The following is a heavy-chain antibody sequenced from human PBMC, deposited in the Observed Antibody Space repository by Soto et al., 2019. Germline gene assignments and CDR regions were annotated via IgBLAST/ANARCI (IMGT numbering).Heavy chain of an antibody. CDR2: IYYSGST. V-gene: IGHV4-39*01. CDR3: APTYYFGTGSAY. D-gene: IGHD3-10*01. Sequence: QLQLQESGPGLVKPSETLSLTCTVSGGSISSSSYYWGWIRQPPGEGLEWIGSIYYSGSTDYNPSFKSRVNISVHTSKDQFSRQLSSVPAADTAVYYCAPTYYFGTGSAYWGQGTLVTVSS. J-gene: IGHJ4*02. CDR1: GGSISSSSYY.